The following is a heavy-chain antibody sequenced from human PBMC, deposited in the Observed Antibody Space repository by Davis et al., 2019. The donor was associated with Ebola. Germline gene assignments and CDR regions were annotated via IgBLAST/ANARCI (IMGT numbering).Heavy chain of an antibody. D-gene: IGHD6-19*01. CDR3: ARQYSSGWLDY. Sequence: SETLSLTCTVSGASVSSGSYYWSWIRQSPGKGLEWIGHIYHSGSTNYNPSLKSRVTISRDTSKNQFSLKVNSVAAADTAMYYCARQYSSGWLDYWGQGTLVTVSS. CDR2: IYHSGST. J-gene: IGHJ4*02. CDR1: GASVSSGSYY. V-gene: IGHV4-61*01.